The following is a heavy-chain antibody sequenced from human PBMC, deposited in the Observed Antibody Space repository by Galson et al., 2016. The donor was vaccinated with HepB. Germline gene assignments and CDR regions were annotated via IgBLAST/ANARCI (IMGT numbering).Heavy chain of an antibody. CDR3: AKEAFCSRTGCPAGY. CDR1: GFTFRMYS. V-gene: IGHV3-30*04. CDR2: IAGNGRGQ. D-gene: IGHD2-2*01. J-gene: IGHJ4*02. Sequence: SLRLSCAASGFTFRMYSIHWIRQAPGKGLEWVAVIAGNGRGQYYADSVRGRFTISRDNSKNTVDLQMSSLRPDDTAVYYCAKEAFCSRTGCPAGYWGQGSLVTVSS.